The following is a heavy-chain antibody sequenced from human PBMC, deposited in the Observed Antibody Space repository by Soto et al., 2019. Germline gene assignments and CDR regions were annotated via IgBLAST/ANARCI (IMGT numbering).Heavy chain of an antibody. CDR3: ASSFITTVGTTG. V-gene: IGHV3-48*01. J-gene: IGHJ4*02. Sequence: EVQLVESGGGLVQSGGSLRLSCVASGFTFSNYGMNWVRQAPGKGLEWVSHISSSSSTIYYAESVKGRFTISRDNAKNSLYLQMNSLRGEDTAVYYCASSFITTVGTTGWGQGTLVTVSS. CDR2: ISSSSSTI. D-gene: IGHD1-1*01. CDR1: GFTFSNYG.